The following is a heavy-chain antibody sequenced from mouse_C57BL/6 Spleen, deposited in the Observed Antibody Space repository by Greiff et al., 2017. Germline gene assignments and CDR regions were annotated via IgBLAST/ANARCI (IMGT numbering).Heavy chain of an antibody. V-gene: IGHV1-54*01. D-gene: IGHD2-4*01. CDR1: GYAFTNYL. CDR2: LNPGSGGT. Sequence: QVQLKQSGAELVRPGTSVKVSCKASGYAFTNYLIEWVKQRPGQGLEWIGVLNPGSGGTNYNEKFKGKATLTADKSSSTAYMQLSSLTSEDSAVYFCARYYDDAWYFDVWGTGTTVTVSS. CDR3: ARYYDDAWYFDV. J-gene: IGHJ1*03.